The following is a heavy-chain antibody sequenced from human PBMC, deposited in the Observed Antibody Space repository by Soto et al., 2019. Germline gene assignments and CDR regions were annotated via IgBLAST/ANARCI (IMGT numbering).Heavy chain of an antibody. J-gene: IGHJ4*02. CDR3: ASLYSSAWARDY. Sequence: LRLSCAASGFTFSSYAMHWVRQAPGKGLEWVAVISYDGSNKYYADSVKGRFTISRDNSKNTLYLQMNNLRDEDTAVYYCASLYSSAWARDYWGQGTLVTVSS. CDR2: ISYDGSNK. V-gene: IGHV3-30-3*01. CDR1: GFTFSSYA. D-gene: IGHD6-19*01.